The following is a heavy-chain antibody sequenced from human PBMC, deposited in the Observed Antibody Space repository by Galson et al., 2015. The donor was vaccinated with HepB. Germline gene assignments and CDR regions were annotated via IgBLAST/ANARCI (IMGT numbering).Heavy chain of an antibody. J-gene: IGHJ1*01. D-gene: IGHD3-22*01. CDR3: ARDYYDSSSPSAEYFQH. CDR1: GYTFTAHH. CDR2: INPNSGGT. Sequence: SVKVSCKASGYTFTAHHMHWVRQAPGQGLEWMGWINPNSGGTNYAQKFQGRVTMTRDTSINTAYMELSRLRSDDTAVYYCARDYYDSSSPSAEYFQHWGQGTLITVSS. V-gene: IGHV1-2*02.